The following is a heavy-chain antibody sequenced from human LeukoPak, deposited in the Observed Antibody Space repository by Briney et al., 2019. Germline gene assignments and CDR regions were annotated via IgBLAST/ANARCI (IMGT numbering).Heavy chain of an antibody. D-gene: IGHD2-2*01. CDR3: ARAASLDF. CDR1: GGSIGNFY. J-gene: IGHJ4*02. V-gene: IGHV4-59*01. CDR2: LYYSGTT. Sequence: SETLSLTCTVSGGSIGNFYWNWIRQSPGKGLEWIGYLYYSGTTNYNPYLKSRVTISLGMSSNQFSLRLDSVTAADTAVYYCARAASLDFWGQGILVTVSS.